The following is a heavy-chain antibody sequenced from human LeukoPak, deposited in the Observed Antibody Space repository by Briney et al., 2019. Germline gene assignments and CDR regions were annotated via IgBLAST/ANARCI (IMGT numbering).Heavy chain of an antibody. V-gene: IGHV3-30*02. CDR3: AKDPTVYGDYASLRFDY. CDR1: GFTFSSYG. Sequence: GGSLRLSCAASGFTFSSYGMHWVRQAPGKGLEWVAFIRYDGSNKYYADSVKGRFTISRDNSKNTLYLQMNSLRAEDTAVYYCAKDPTVYGDYASLRFDYWGQGTLVTVSS. J-gene: IGHJ4*02. D-gene: IGHD4-17*01. CDR2: IRYDGSNK.